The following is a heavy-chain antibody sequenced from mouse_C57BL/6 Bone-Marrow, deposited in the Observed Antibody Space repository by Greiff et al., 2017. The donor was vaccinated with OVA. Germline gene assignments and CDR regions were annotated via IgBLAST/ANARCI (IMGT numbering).Heavy chain of an antibody. V-gene: IGHV1-61*01. D-gene: IGHD1-1*01. CDR1: GYTFTSYW. Sequence: QVQLQQPGAELVRPGSSVKLSCKASGYTFTSYWMDWVKQRPGQGLEWIGNIYPSDSETHYNQKFKDKATLTVYKSSSTAYMQLSSLTSEDSAVYYCARGGSSRYYAMDYWGQGTSVTVSS. J-gene: IGHJ4*01. CDR2: IYPSDSET. CDR3: ARGGSSRYYAMDY.